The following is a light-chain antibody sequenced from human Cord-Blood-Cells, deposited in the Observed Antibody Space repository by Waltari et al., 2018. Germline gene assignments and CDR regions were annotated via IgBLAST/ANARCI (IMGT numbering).Light chain of an antibody. CDR3: QQYGSSPT. CDR1: QSVSSSY. V-gene: IGKV3-20*01. Sequence: EIVLTQSPGTVSLSRGQRATLSCRASQSVSSSYLAWYQQKPGQPPRLLIYGASSRATGIPDRFSGSGSGTDFTLTISRLEPEDFAVYYCQQYGSSPTFGQGTKVEIK. J-gene: IGKJ1*01. CDR2: GAS.